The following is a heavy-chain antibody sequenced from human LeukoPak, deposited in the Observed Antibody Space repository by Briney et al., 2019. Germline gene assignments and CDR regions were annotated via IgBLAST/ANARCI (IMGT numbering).Heavy chain of an antibody. CDR3: AKAGVTITFGGVIVIPLDY. CDR2: ISGSGGST. J-gene: IGHJ4*02. D-gene: IGHD3-16*02. Sequence: GGSLRLSCAASGFTFSSYAMGWVHQAPGKGLEWVSAISGSGGSTYYADSVKGRFTISRDNSKNTLYLQMNSLRAEDTAVYYCAKAGVTITFGGVIVIPLDYWGQGTLVTVSS. V-gene: IGHV3-23*01. CDR1: GFTFSSYA.